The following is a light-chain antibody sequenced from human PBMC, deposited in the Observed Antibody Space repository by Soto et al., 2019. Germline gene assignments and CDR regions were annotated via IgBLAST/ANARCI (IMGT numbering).Light chain of an antibody. V-gene: IGKV3-20*01. Sequence: EIVLTQSPGTLSLSPGERAPLSCRASQSVSRSYLAWYQQKPGQAPRLLIYGASSRATGIPDRFSGSGSGTDVTLTISRLEPEDFAVYYWQQYDSSPLTFGGGTKVEIK. J-gene: IGKJ4*01. CDR3: QQYDSSPLT. CDR1: QSVSRSY. CDR2: GAS.